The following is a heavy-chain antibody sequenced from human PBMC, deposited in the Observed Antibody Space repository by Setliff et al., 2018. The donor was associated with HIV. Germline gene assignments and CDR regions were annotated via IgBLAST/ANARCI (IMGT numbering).Heavy chain of an antibody. D-gene: IGHD1-26*01. J-gene: IGHJ4*02. Sequence: ASVKVSCKVSDVTPSNYALNWVRQAPGQGLEWMGAIIPVFATANYAQKFQGRVTITADESTLTAYMELSSLTSEDTAVYFCARGTGSYSYFDSWGLGTLVTVPQ. CDR2: IIPVFATA. V-gene: IGHV1-69*13. CDR1: DVTPSNYA. CDR3: ARGTGSYSYFDS.